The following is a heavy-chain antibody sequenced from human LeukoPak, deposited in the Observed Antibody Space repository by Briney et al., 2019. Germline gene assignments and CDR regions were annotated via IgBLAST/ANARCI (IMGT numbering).Heavy chain of an antibody. CDR1: GGSFSGYY. J-gene: IGHJ5*02. CDR3: ARQLVVVVAAKEGWFDP. CDR2: INHSGST. V-gene: IGHV4-34*01. D-gene: IGHD2-15*01. Sequence: TSETLSLTCAVYGGSFSGYYWSWIRQPPGKGLEWIGEINHSGSTNYNPSLKSRVTISVDTSKNQFSLKLSSVTAADTAVYYCARQLVVVVAAKEGWFDPWGQGTLVTVSS.